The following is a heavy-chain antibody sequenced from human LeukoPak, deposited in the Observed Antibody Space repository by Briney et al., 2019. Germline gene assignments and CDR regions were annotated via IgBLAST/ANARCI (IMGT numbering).Heavy chain of an antibody. D-gene: IGHD6-19*01. Sequence: ASVKVSCKASGYTFTSYDINWVRQAPGQGLEWMGWINPNSGGTNYAQKFQGRVTMTRDTSISTAYMELSRLRSDDTAVYYCEAGYSSSLWGQGTLVTVSS. V-gene: IGHV1-2*02. CDR2: INPNSGGT. CDR3: EAGYSSSL. CDR1: GYTFTSYD. J-gene: IGHJ4*02.